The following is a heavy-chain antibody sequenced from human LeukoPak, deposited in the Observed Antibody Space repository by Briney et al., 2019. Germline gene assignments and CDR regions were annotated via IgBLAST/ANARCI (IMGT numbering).Heavy chain of an antibody. CDR3: ARVFLERLTSGYFDN. CDR1: GFTFSDYY. V-gene: IGHV3-30-3*01. D-gene: IGHD3-3*01. CDR2: ISYDGRQK. J-gene: IGHJ4*02. Sequence: GGSLRLSCAASGFTFSDYYMSWIRQAPGKGLEWVAVISYDGRQKYYGDSVKGRFTISRDNPKNTLYLQMNSLRDDDTAVYYCARVFLERLTSGYFDNWGQGTLVTVSS.